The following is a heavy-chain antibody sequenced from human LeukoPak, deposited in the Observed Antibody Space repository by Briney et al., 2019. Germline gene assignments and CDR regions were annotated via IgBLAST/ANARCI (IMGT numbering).Heavy chain of an antibody. CDR3: ARGSGAQED. D-gene: IGHD3-10*01. J-gene: IGHJ4*02. CDR2: ISYDGSNK. V-gene: IGHV3-30*04. CDR1: GFTFSSYA. Sequence: GGSLRLSCAASGFTFSSYAMHWVRQAPGKGLEWVAVISYDGSNKYYADSVKGRFTISRDNSKNSLYLQMNSLRAEDTAVYYCARGSGAQEDWGQGTLVTVSS.